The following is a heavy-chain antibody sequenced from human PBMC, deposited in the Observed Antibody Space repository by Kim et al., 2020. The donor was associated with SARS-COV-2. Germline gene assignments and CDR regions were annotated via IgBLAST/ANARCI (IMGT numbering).Heavy chain of an antibody. CDR3: AKVKYYGSGSYIDYSFDY. D-gene: IGHD3-10*01. CDR1: GFTFDDYA. Sequence: GGSLRLSCAASGFTFDDYAMHWVRQAPGKGLEWVSGISWNSGSIGYAGSVKGRFTISRDNAKNSLYLQMNSLRAEDTALYYCAKVKYYGSGSYIDYSFDYWGQGTLVTVSS. V-gene: IGHV3-9*01. CDR2: ISWNSGSI. J-gene: IGHJ4*02.